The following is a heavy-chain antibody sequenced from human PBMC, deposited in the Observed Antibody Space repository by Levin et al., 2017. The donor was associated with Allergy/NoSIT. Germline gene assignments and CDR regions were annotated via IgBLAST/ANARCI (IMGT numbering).Heavy chain of an antibody. V-gene: IGHV3-23*01. Sequence: ESLKISCAASGFTFSSYAMSWVRQAPGKGLEWVSAISGSGGSTYYADSVKGRFTISRDNSKNTLYLQMNSLRAEDTAVYYCAKDKLLAISSGWYITEKEDAFDIWGQGTMVTVSS. CDR1: GFTFSSYA. CDR2: ISGSGGST. D-gene: IGHD6-19*01. J-gene: IGHJ3*02. CDR3: AKDKLLAISSGWYITEKEDAFDI.